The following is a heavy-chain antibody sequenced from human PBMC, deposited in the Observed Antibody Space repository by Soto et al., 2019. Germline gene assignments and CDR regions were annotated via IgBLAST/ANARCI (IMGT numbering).Heavy chain of an antibody. CDR2: INHSGST. CDR3: ARDDSSGFYAFDI. CDR1: GGSFSGYY. Sequence: QVQLQQWGAGLLKPSETLSLTCAVYGGSFSGYYWSWMRQSPGKGLEWIGEINHSGSTNYNPSLKSRVNISVDTSKHQFSLKLSSVTAADMAVYYCARDDSSGFYAFDIWGQGTMVTVSS. D-gene: IGHD3-22*01. V-gene: IGHV4-34*01. J-gene: IGHJ3*02.